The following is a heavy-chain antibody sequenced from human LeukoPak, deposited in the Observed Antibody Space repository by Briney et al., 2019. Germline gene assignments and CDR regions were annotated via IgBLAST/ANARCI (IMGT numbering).Heavy chain of an antibody. Sequence: SETLSLTCTVSGGSISSYYWSWIRQPPGKGLEWIGYIYTSGSTNYNPSLKSRVTISVDTSKNQFSLKLSSVTAADTAAYYCAGDIVGRKNFDYWGQGTLVTVSS. D-gene: IGHD2-15*01. J-gene: IGHJ4*02. CDR2: IYTSGST. CDR3: AGDIVGRKNFDY. V-gene: IGHV4-4*09. CDR1: GGSISSYY.